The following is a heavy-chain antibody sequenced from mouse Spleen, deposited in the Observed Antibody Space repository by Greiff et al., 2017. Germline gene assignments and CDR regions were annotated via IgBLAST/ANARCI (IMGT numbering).Heavy chain of an antibody. J-gene: IGHJ4*01. D-gene: IGHD2-1*01. CDR3: ARALYGNYFMDY. CDR2: IDPSDSYT. Sequence: QVQLQQSGAELVMPGASVKLSCKASGYTFTSYWMHWVKQRPGQGLEWIGEIDPSDSYTNYNQKFRGKATLTVDKSSSTAYMQLSSLTSEDSAVYYCARALYGNYFMDYWGQGTSVTVSS. V-gene: IGHV1-69*01. CDR1: GYTFTSYW.